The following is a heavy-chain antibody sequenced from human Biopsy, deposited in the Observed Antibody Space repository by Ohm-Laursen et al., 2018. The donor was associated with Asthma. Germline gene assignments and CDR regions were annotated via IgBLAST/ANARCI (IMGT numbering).Heavy chain of an antibody. J-gene: IGHJ3*02. CDR2: INAGNGNT. CDR1: GYTFTSYA. V-gene: IGHV1-3*01. CDR3: ARDGGLTSYPGTFHI. D-gene: IGHD1-1*01. Sequence: ASVKVSCKASGYTFTSYAMHWVRQAPGQRLEWMGWINAGNGNTKYSQKFQGRVTITRDTSASTAYMELSSLRSEDTAVYYCARDGGLTSYPGTFHIWGQGTMVTVSS.